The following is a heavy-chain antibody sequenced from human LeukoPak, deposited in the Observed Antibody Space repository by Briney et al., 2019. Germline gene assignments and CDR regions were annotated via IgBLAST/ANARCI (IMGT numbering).Heavy chain of an antibody. D-gene: IGHD3-3*01. J-gene: IGHJ3*02. Sequence: PSETLSLTCTVSGGSPSSYYCSWIRQPPGKGLEWIGYIYYSGSTNYNPSLKSRVTISVDTSKNQFSLKLSSVTAADTAVYYCARLANYDFWRGPYPHDAFDIWGQGTMVTVSS. CDR1: GGSPSSYY. V-gene: IGHV4-59*08. CDR2: IYYSGST. CDR3: ARLANYDFWRGPYPHDAFDI.